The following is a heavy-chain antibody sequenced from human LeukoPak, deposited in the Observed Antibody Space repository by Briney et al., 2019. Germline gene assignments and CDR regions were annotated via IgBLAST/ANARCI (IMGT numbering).Heavy chain of an antibody. CDR2: IYYSGST. J-gene: IGHJ5*02. V-gene: IGHV4-59*01. Sequence: SETLSLTCTVSGGSISSYYWSWIRQPPGKGLEWIGYIYYSGSTNYNPSLKSRVTISVDTSKNQFSLKLSSVTAADTAVYYCARVGQSGSYYHWGQGTLVTVSS. CDR1: GGSISSYY. D-gene: IGHD1-26*01. CDR3: ARVGQSGSYYH.